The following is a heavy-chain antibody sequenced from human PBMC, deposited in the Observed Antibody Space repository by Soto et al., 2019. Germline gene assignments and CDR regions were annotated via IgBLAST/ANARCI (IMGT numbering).Heavy chain of an antibody. Sequence: SETLSLTCTVSGGSISSYYWSWIRQPPGKGLEWIGYIYYSGSTNYNPSLKSRVTISVDTSKNQFSLKLSSVTAADTAVYYCARRPSLIYYYYMDVWGKGTTVTVSS. CDR3: ARRPSLIYYYYMDV. CDR2: IYYSGST. V-gene: IGHV4-59*08. J-gene: IGHJ6*03. D-gene: IGHD2-21*01. CDR1: GGSISSYY.